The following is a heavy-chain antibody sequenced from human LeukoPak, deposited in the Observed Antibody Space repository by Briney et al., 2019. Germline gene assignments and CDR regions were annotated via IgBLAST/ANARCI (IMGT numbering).Heavy chain of an antibody. J-gene: IGHJ4*02. CDR1: GGSISSGSYY. CDR2: IYNSGST. V-gene: IGHV4-61*02. CDR3: ATETVTGGY. Sequence: SETLSLTCTVSGGSISSGSYYWSWIRQPAGKGLEWIGLIYNSGSTNYNPSLQSRVTISVDTSKNQFSLKLSSVTAADTAVYYCATETVTGGYWGQGTLVTVSS. D-gene: IGHD3-16*01.